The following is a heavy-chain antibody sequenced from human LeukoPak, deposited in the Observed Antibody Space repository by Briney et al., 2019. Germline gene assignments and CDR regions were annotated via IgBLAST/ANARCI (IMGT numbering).Heavy chain of an antibody. Sequence: SETLSLTCTVSGGSISSGGYYWSWIRQHPGKGLEWIGYIYYSGSTYYNPSLKSRVTIPVDTSKNQFSLKLSSVTAADTAVYYCARGGHRRINLPYLAVAGGYWGQGTLVTVSS. J-gene: IGHJ4*02. CDR1: GGSISSGGYY. CDR3: ARGGHRRINLPYLAVAGGY. V-gene: IGHV4-31*03. D-gene: IGHD6-19*01. CDR2: IYYSGST.